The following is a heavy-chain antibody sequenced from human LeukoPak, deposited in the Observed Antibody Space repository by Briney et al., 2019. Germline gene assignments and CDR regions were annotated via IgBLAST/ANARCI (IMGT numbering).Heavy chain of an antibody. Sequence: ASVKVSCKASGGTFSSYAISWVRQAPGQGLEWMGRIIPILGIANYAQKFQGRVTITADKSTSTAYMELSSLRSEDTAVYYCARMGTYGSGSYYNPPDYWGQGTLVTVSS. CDR2: IIPILGIA. CDR1: GGTFSSYA. D-gene: IGHD3-10*01. CDR3: ARMGTYGSGSYYNPPDY. V-gene: IGHV1-69*04. J-gene: IGHJ4*02.